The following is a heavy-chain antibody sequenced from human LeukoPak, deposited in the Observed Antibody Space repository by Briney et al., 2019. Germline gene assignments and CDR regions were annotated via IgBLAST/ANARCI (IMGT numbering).Heavy chain of an antibody. J-gene: IGHJ4*02. Sequence: GGSPRLSCAASGFTFSTLDMSWVRQAPGKGLVWVSSISASGSRTYYADSVKGRFTISRDNSRDTLYLQMNSLRAEDTAVYYCAKDSSVLVAADDYWGQGTLVTVSS. CDR2: ISASGSRT. CDR3: AKDSSVLVAADDY. CDR1: GFTFSTLD. V-gene: IGHV3-23*01. D-gene: IGHD2-8*02.